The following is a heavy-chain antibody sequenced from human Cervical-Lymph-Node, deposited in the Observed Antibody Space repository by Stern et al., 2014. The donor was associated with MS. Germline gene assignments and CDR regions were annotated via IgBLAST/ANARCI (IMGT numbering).Heavy chain of an antibody. CDR1: GFTFSNYG. D-gene: IGHD6-6*01. CDR3: AKDRGSSVAARYFDY. CDR2: ILYDGSSK. V-gene: IGHV3-30*18. Sequence: VHLVESGGGVVQPGRSLRLSCAASGFTFSNYGMHWVRQAPGKGLEWVAVILYDGSSKYYADSVKGRFTVSRDKSKNTLYLQMNSLRADDTAIYYCAKDRGSSVAARYFDYWGQGTLVTVSS. J-gene: IGHJ4*02.